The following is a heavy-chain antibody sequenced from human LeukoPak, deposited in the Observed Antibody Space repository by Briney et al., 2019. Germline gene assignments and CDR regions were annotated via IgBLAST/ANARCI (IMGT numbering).Heavy chain of an antibody. CDR1: GLTFSNCR. D-gene: IGHD3/OR15-3a*01. J-gene: IGHJ4*02. Sequence: GGSLRLSCVVSGLTFSNCRMTWVRQAPGRGLEWVADIKEDGTETSYVGSVKGRFTISRDNAKNSLYLQMNSLRAEDTALYYCARDEFGPLAFWGRGTLVTVSS. V-gene: IGHV3-7*05. CDR2: IKEDGTET. CDR3: ARDEFGPLAF.